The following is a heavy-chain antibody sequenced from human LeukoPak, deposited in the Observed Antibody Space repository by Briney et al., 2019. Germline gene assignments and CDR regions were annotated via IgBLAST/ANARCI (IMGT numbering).Heavy chain of an antibody. V-gene: IGHV3-30*14. Sequence: GGSLRLSCAASGFTFSRYDMHWVGQAPGKGLEWVAFISHDGSKTYYADSVQGRLTMSRDNSRNTVYLQMNSLRAEDTAVYYCARDYATDTDMVCGQGSLVTVSS. CDR2: ISHDGSKT. J-gene: IGHJ1*01. D-gene: IGHD5-18*01. CDR1: GFTFSRYD. CDR3: ARDYATDTDMV.